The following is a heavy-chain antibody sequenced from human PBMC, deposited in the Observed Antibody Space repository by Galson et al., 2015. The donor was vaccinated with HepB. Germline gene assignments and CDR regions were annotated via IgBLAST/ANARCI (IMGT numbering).Heavy chain of an antibody. J-gene: IGHJ5*02. CDR3: ARGLYLLDGAWFDP. Sequence: SVKVSCKASGYTFTSYAMNWVRQAPGQGLEWMGWINTNTGNPTYAQGFTGRFVFTLDTSVSTAYLQISSLKAEDTAVYYCARGLYLLDGAWFDPWGQGTLVTASS. CDR2: INTNTGNP. D-gene: IGHD3-16*01. V-gene: IGHV7-4-1*02. CDR1: GYTFTSYA.